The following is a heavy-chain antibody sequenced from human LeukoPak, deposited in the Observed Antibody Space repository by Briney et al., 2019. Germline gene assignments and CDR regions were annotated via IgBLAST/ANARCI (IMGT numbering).Heavy chain of an antibody. V-gene: IGHV3-21*01. CDR2: ISSSSSYI. D-gene: IGHD1-20*01. CDR1: GFTFSSYS. Sequence: GGSPRLSCAASGFTFSSYSMNWVRQAPGKGLEWVSSISSSSSYIYYADSVKGRFTTSRDNAKNSLYLQMNSLRAEDTAVYYCARDITIRMVPFDYWGQGTLVTVSS. J-gene: IGHJ4*02. CDR3: ARDITIRMVPFDY.